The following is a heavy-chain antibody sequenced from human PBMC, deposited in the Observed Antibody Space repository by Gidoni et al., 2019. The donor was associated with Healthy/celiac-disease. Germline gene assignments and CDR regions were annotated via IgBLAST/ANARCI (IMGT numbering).Heavy chain of an antibody. J-gene: IGHJ4*02. Sequence: QVQLQQWGAGLLKPSETLSLTCAVYGGSFSGYYWSWIRQPPGKGLEWIGEINHSGSTNYNPSLKSRVTISVDTSKNQFSLKLSSVTAADTAVYYCARTGGYGVFDYWGQGTLVTVSS. CDR2: INHSGST. V-gene: IGHV4-34*01. D-gene: IGHD3-22*01. CDR1: GGSFSGYY. CDR3: ARTGGYGVFDY.